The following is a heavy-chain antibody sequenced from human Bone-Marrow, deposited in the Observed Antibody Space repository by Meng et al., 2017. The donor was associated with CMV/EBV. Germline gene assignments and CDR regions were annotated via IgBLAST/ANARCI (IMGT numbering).Heavy chain of an antibody. CDR3: ARGWELLFPHFDY. CDR1: GFTFSSYW. V-gene: IGHV3-7*01. D-gene: IGHD1-26*01. CDR2: IKQDGSEK. J-gene: IGHJ4*02. Sequence: GGSLRLSCAASGFTFSSYWMSWVRQAPGKGLEWVANIKQDGSEKYYVDSVKGRFTISRDNAKNSLYLQMNSLRAEDTAVYYCARGWELLFPHFDYWGQGKLVTVYS.